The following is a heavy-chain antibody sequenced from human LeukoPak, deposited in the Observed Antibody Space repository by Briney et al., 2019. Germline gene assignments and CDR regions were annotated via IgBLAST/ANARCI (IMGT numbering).Heavy chain of an antibody. CDR1: GYTFTSYG. CDR2: ISAYNGNT. V-gene: IGHV1-18*01. J-gene: IGHJ4*02. CDR3: ARTNDYSGPTEAYFVDY. D-gene: IGHD4-11*01. Sequence: ASVKVSCKASGYTFTSYGISWVRQAPGQGLEWMGWISAYNGNTNYAQKLQGRVTMTTDTSTSTAYMELRSLRSDDTAVYYCARTNDYSGPTEAYFVDYWGQGTLVTVSS.